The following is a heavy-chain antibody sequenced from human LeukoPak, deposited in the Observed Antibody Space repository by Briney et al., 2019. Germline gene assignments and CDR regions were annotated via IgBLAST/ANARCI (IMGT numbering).Heavy chain of an antibody. V-gene: IGHV3-66*01. CDR1: GFTVSSNY. Sequence: TGGSLRLSCAASGFTVSSNYMSWVRQAPGKGLEWVSVIYSGGSTYYADSVKGRFTSSRDNSKNTLYLQMNSLRAEDTATYYCAKDMISMNGEFDAFDIWGQGTMVTVSS. J-gene: IGHJ3*02. D-gene: IGHD3-10*01. CDR3: AKDMISMNGEFDAFDI. CDR2: IYSGGST.